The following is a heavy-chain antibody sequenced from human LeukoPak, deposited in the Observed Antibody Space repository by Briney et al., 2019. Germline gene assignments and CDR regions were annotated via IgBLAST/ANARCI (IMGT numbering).Heavy chain of an antibody. CDR2: ISSSSSYI. D-gene: IGHD3-22*01. J-gene: IGHJ4*02. CDR3: ARGRYDSRIFDY. CDR1: GFTFSNYD. Sequence: GGSLRLSCVASGFTFSNYDMNWVRQAPGKGLEWVSFISSSSSYIYYADSVKGRFTISRDNAKKSLYLQMNSLRAEDTAVYYCARGRYDSRIFDYWGQGTLVTVFS. V-gene: IGHV3-21*01.